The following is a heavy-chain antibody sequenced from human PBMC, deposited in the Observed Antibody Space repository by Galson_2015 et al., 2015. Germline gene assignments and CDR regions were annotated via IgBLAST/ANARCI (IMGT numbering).Heavy chain of an antibody. CDR2: IYWDDDK. CDR1: GFSLSGGGVT. CDR3: ATGGDTVAGVRGTGGFDF. Sequence: PALVPPTQTLTLTCTFSGFSLSGGGVTVGWIRQPPGQALEWLALIYWDDDKRYTPSLKSRPTVNKGTSKNPVVLTLTNVDPVDTATYFCATGGDTVAGVRGTGGFDFWGQGILVTVSS. D-gene: IGHD6-19*01. V-gene: IGHV2-5*02. J-gene: IGHJ4*02.